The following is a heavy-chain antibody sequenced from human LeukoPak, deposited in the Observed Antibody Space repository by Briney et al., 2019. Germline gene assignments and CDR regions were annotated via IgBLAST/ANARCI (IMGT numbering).Heavy chain of an antibody. Sequence: GGSLRLSCAASGFTFSAYGMHWVRQAPGKGLEWVAVISYDGSNKYYADSVKGRFTISRDNSKNTLYLQMNSLRAEDTAVYYCAKEVTRPNRAVAGLNYWGQGTLVTVSS. CDR1: GFTFSAYG. V-gene: IGHV3-30*18. CDR2: ISYDGSNK. J-gene: IGHJ4*02. CDR3: AKEVTRPNRAVAGLNY. D-gene: IGHD6-19*01.